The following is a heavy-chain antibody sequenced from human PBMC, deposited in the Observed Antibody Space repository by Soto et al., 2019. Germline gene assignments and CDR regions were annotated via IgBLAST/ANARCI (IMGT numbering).Heavy chain of an antibody. Sequence: ASGTLSLTCTVSGGSINSYYWSWIRQPPGKGLEWIGYIYYSGSTNYNPSLKSRVTISVDTSKNQFSLKVSSVTAADTAVYYCARRYASCFDFWGQGTLVTVSS. D-gene: IGHD2-2*01. J-gene: IGHJ4*02. CDR2: IYYSGST. CDR3: ARRYASCFDF. V-gene: IGHV4-59*08. CDR1: GGSINSYY.